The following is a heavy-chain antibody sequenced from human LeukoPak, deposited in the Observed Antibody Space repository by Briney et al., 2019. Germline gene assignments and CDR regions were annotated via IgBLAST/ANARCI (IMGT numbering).Heavy chain of an antibody. D-gene: IGHD6-19*01. CDR1: GGTFSSYA. CDR2: IIPIFGTA. J-gene: IGHJ4*02. Sequence: SVKVSCKASGGTFSSYAISWVRQAPGQGLAWMGGIIPIFGTANYAQKFQGRVTITADESTSTAYMELSSLRSEDTAVYYCARGFTAGYSSDLDYWGQGTLVTVSS. V-gene: IGHV1-69*13. CDR3: ARGFTAGYSSDLDY.